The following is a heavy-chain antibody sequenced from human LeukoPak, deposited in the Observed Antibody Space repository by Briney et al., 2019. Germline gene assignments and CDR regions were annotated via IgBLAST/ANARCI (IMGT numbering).Heavy chain of an antibody. Sequence: RTGGSLRLSCAASGFTFDDYGMSWVRQAPGKGLEWVAGINWNGGSTGYADSVKGRFTISRDNAKNSLYLQMNSLRAEDTALYYCARVRDYYGSGSYYTFDYWGQGTLVTVSS. D-gene: IGHD3-10*01. V-gene: IGHV3-20*04. J-gene: IGHJ4*02. CDR2: INWNGGST. CDR3: ARVRDYYGSGSYYTFDY. CDR1: GFTFDDYG.